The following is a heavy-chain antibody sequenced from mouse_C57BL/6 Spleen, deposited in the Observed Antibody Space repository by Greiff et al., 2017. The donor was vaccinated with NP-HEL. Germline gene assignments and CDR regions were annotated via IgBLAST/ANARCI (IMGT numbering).Heavy chain of an antibody. D-gene: IGHD2-4*01. CDR2: IDPSDSYT. Sequence: QVQLQQPGAELVMPGASVKLSCKASGYTFTSYWMHWVKQRPGQGLEWIGEIDPSDSYTNYNQKFKGKSTLTVDKSSSTAYMQLSSLTSEDSAVYYGARTPYEYDGGWFAYWGQGTLVTVSA. CDR3: ARTPYEYDGGWFAY. CDR1: GYTFTSYW. J-gene: IGHJ3*01. V-gene: IGHV1-69*01.